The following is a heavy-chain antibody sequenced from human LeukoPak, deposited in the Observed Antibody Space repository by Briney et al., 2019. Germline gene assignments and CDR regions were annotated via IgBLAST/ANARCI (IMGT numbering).Heavy chain of an antibody. J-gene: IGHJ4*02. Sequence: PSETLPLTCTVSGGSISSGDYYWSWIRQPPGKGLEWIGDIYYSGSTYYNPSLKSRVTISVDTPKNQFSLKLSSVTAADTAVYYCARRNYYDSSGYQYYFDYWGQGTLVTVSS. CDR1: GGSISSGDYY. V-gene: IGHV4-30-4*01. CDR2: IYYSGST. CDR3: ARRNYYDSSGYQYYFDY. D-gene: IGHD3-22*01.